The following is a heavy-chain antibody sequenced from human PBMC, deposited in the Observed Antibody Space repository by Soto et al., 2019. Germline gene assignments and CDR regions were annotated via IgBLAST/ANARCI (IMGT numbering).Heavy chain of an antibody. J-gene: IGHJ6*02. CDR1: GGSISSYY. Sequence: PSETLSLTCTVSGGSISSYYWSWIRQPPGKGLEWIGYSYYSGSTNYNPSLKSRVTISVDTSKNQFSLKLSSVTAADTAVYYCARVNIVLVPLYGMDVWGQGITVTVSS. CDR2: SYYSGST. CDR3: ARVNIVLVPLYGMDV. D-gene: IGHD2-2*01. V-gene: IGHV4-59*01.